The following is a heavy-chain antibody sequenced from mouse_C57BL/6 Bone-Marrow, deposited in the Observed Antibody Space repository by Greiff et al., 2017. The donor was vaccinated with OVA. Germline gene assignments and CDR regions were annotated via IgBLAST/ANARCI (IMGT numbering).Heavy chain of an antibody. V-gene: IGHV7-1*01. CDR2: SRNKANDYTT. CDR3: ARDARYFDV. Sequence: EVKVVESGGGLVQSGRSLRLSCATSGFTFSDFYMEWVRQAPGKGLEWIAASRNKANDYTTEYSASVKGRFIVSRYTSQSILYLQMNALRAEYTAIYYCARDARYFDVWGTGTTVTVSS. J-gene: IGHJ1*03. CDR1: GFTFSDFY.